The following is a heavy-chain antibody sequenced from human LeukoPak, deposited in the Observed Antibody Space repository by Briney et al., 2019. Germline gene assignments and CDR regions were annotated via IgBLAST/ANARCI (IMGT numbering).Heavy chain of an antibody. CDR1: GGSISSYY. J-gene: IGHJ4*02. D-gene: IGHD2-2*01. Sequence: SETLSLTCTVSGGSISSYYWSWIRQPPGKGLEWIGYIYYSGSTNYNPSLKSRVTISVDTSKNQFSLKLSSVTAADTAVYYCARGPDNPLPFDYWGQGTLVTVSS. V-gene: IGHV4-59*01. CDR2: IYYSGST. CDR3: ARGPDNPLPFDY.